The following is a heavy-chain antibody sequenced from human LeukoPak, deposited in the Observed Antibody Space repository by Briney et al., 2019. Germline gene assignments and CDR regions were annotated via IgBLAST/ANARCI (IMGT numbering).Heavy chain of an antibody. CDR2: ISSSSSYI. CDR3: ARDAYYYDSRGSP. CDR1: GFTFRRCS. V-gene: IGHV3-21*01. D-gene: IGHD3-22*01. Sequence: GGSLRLSCAASGFTFRRCSMIWVRQAPGKGLEWVSSISSSSSYIYYADSMKGRVTISRDNAKNSLYLQMNNLRAEDTAVYYYARDAYYYDSRGSPWGQGTLVTVSS. J-gene: IGHJ5*02.